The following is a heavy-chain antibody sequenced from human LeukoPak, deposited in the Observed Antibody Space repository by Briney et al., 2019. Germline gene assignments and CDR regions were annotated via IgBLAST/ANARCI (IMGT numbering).Heavy chain of an antibody. CDR3: ARAGSNWNYVY. J-gene: IGHJ4*02. D-gene: IGHD1-7*01. CDR2: IKQDGSEK. CDR1: RFTFRGFL. V-gene: IGHV3-7*01. Sequence: PGGSLRLSCAASRFTFRGFLMSWVRQTPGKGLEWVANIKQDGSEKYYADSVKGRFTISRDNTKNSLSLQMNSLRAEDTAVYYCARAGSNWNYVYWGQGTLVTVSS.